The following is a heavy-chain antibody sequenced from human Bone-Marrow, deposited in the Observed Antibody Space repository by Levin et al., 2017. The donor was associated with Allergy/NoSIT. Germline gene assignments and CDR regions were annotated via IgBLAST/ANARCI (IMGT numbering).Heavy chain of an antibody. J-gene: IGHJ6*02. D-gene: IGHD2-21*02. CDR2: ISGSGYRT. CDR1: GFTFRDYA. Sequence: GGSLRLSCAASGFTFRDYAMSWVRQAPGKGLEWVSTISGSGYRTDYAGSVQGQFTISRDNSKNTLYLQMDIVRAEDTAIYYCAKTQGDNEGYYYAMDVWGQGTTVTASS. V-gene: IGHV3-23*01. CDR3: AKTQGDNEGYYYAMDV.